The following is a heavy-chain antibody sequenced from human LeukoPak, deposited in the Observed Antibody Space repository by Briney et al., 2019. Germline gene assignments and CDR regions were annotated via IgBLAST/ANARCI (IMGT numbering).Heavy chain of an antibody. CDR2: IYYSGNT. CDR1: GFSFDDSW. CDR3: ARRNDFDI. Sequence: LRLSCAASGFSFDDSWVHWIRQPPGKGLEWIGNIYYSGNTNYNPSLKSRVTISVDTSKNQFSLKLSSVTAADTAVYYCARRNDFDIWGQGTMVTVSS. J-gene: IGHJ3*02. V-gene: IGHV4-59*08.